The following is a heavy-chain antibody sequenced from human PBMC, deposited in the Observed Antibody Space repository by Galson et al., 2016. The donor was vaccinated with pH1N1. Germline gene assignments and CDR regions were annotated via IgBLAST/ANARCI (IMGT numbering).Heavy chain of an antibody. Sequence: PALVKPTQTLTLTCTFSGFSLSTSGVGVGWIRQPPGKALEWLALIYWDDDKRYSPSLKSRLTITKDTSKNQVVLTMTNMDPVDTATYYCARNGCGDYVGYFDYWGQGTLVTVSS. J-gene: IGHJ4*02. CDR2: IYWDDDK. CDR1: GFSLSTSGVG. V-gene: IGHV2-5*02. CDR3: ARNGCGDYVGYFDY. D-gene: IGHD4-17*01.